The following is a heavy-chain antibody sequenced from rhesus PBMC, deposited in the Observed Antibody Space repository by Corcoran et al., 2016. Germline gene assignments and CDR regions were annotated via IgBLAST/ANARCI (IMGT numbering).Heavy chain of an antibody. CDR1: GGSISSSNW. CDR2: ISGSFGST. Sequence: QVQLQESGPGLVKPSETLSITCAVSGGSISSSNWWSWIRQPPGKGLEWIGYISGSFGSTYYNPSHKSRVTFSTDTSKSQFSLKLSSVTAADTAVYYCARASYEDDYGYYYTDFDYWGQGVLVTVSS. J-gene: IGHJ4*01. D-gene: IGHD3-9*01. CDR3: ARASYEDDYGYYYTDFDY. V-gene: IGHV4-65*01.